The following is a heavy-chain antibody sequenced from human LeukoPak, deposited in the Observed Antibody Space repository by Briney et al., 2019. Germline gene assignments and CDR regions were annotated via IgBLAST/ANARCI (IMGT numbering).Heavy chain of an antibody. CDR1: GFTFSSYS. D-gene: IGHD1-14*01. V-gene: IGHV3-21*01. J-gene: IGHJ4*02. Sequence: GGSLRLSCAASGFTFSSYSMNWVRQAPGKGLEWVSSISSRSSYIDYADSLKGRFTISRDNAKNSLYLQMNSLRAEDTAVYYCAKLGPDFDYWGQGTLVTVSS. CDR3: AKLGPDFDY. CDR2: ISSRSSYI.